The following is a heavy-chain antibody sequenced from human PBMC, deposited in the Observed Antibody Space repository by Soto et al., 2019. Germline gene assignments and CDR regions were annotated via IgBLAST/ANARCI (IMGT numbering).Heavy chain of an antibody. CDR3: TIGSWSGEVFDI. J-gene: IGHJ3*02. Sequence: QVQLVQSGAEVKKPGSAVKVSCRDSGGTFRTYSMLWVRQAPGQGLEWMGRIIPKLGISNYAQKFQGRVTISADKSTGTAYMELSSLRSEDTALYYCTIGSWSGEVFDIWGQGTMVTVSS. V-gene: IGHV1-69*02. CDR2: IIPKLGIS. D-gene: IGHD2-21*01. CDR1: GGTFRTYS.